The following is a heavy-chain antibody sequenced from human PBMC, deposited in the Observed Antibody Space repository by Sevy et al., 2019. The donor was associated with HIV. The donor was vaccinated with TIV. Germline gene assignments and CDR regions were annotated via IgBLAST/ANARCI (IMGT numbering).Heavy chain of an antibody. Sequence: GGSLRLSCAASGFTFNNYGMHWVRQAPGKGLEWVSSITGSSNYIYYADSLKGRFTASRDNAKNSLYLQMNSLRAEDTAVYYCARDFPVGTTSTFDYWGQGTLVTVSS. CDR3: ARDFPVGTTSTFDY. V-gene: IGHV3-21*01. CDR1: GFTFNNYG. D-gene: IGHD1-26*01. CDR2: ITGSSNYI. J-gene: IGHJ4*02.